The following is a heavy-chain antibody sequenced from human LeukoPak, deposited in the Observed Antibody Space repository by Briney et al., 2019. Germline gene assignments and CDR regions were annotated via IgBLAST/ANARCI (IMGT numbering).Heavy chain of an antibody. CDR1: GYTFAVYY. V-gene: IGHV1-2*02. D-gene: IGHD3-9*01. CDR3: ASEGGAFDWLWAPGD. J-gene: IGHJ4*02. CDR2: INPNSGGT. Sequence: ASVKVSCKASGYTFAVYYMHWVRQGPGQGLEWMGWINPNSGGTNYAQKFQGRVTMTRATSISTAYMELSRLRSDATAAGYCASEGGAFDWLWAPGDGGQGTLVTVPS.